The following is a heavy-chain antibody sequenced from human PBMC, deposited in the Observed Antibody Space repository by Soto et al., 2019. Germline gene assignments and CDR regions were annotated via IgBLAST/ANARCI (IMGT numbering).Heavy chain of an antibody. V-gene: IGHV5-51*03. CDR1: GYSFTSYW. J-gene: IGHJ6*02. CDR3: ARRLYGSGSFYYYYGMDV. CDR2: IYPGDSDT. Sequence: GRSLKISCKGSGYSFTSYWIGWVRQMPGKGLEWMGIIYPGDSDTRYSPSFQGQVTISADKSISTAYLQWSSLKASDTAMYYCARRLYGSGSFYYYYGMDVWGQGTTVPVSS. D-gene: IGHD3-10*01.